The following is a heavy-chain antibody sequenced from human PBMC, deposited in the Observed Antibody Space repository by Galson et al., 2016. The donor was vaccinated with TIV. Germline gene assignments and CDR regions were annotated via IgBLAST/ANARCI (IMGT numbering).Heavy chain of an antibody. D-gene: IGHD3-3*01. CDR2: IRFDGTNK. CDR1: GFSFSTYG. J-gene: IGHJ4*02. CDR3: ARERGEYDFWCGCFDY. Sequence: SLRLSCAASGFSFSTYGMHWVRQSPGKGLEWVAFIRFDGTNKYYGDSVKGRFTISRDNSENTLYLQMSSLRAEDTDVYSCARERGEYDFWCGCFDYWGQGSLGTVSS. V-gene: IGHV3-30*02.